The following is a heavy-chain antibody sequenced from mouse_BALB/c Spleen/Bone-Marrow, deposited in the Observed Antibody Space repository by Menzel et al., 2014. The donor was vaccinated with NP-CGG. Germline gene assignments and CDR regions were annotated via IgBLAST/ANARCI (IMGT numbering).Heavy chain of an antibody. V-gene: IGHV5-4*02. CDR2: ISDGGSYT. CDR3: ARVLRPHYYAMDY. Sequence: EVQGVESGGGLVKPGGSLKLSCAASGFTFGDYYMYWVRQTPEKRLEWVATISDGGSYTYYPDSVKGRFAISRDNAKNNLYLQMSSLKSEDTAMYYCARVLRPHYYAMDYWGQGTSVPVSS. D-gene: IGHD1-2*01. J-gene: IGHJ4*01. CDR1: GFTFGDYY.